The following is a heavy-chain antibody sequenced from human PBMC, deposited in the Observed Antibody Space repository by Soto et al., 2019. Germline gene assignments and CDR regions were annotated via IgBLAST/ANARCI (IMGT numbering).Heavy chain of an antibody. CDR1: GLTFSSYW. CDR3: ARVYPGSGWPYHYYGMDV. D-gene: IGHD6-19*01. V-gene: IGHV3-7*01. Sequence: EVQLVESGGGLVQPGGSLRLSCVASGLTFSSYWMSWVRQAPGKGLEWVANIKQDGSEKYYVDSVKDRFTISRDNAKNSLYLQMNSLRAEDSAVYYCARVYPGSGWPYHYYGMDVWGQGTTVTVSS. J-gene: IGHJ6*02. CDR2: IKQDGSEK.